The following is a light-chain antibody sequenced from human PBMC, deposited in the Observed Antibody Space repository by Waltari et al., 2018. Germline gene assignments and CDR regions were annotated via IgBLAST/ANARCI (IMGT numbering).Light chain of an antibody. CDR2: VNSHGSH. CDR1: SGHSTNV. CDR3: QTGGHGTWV. V-gene: IGLV4-69*01. J-gene: IGLJ3*02. Sequence: QLVLTQSHSASASLGASVKLTCTLSSGHSTNVIAWLQKRPERGPRYLMKVNSHGSHNKGDEIPDRFSGSSSGAEHYLTISSLQSEDEADYYCQTGGHGTWVFGGGTKLTVL.